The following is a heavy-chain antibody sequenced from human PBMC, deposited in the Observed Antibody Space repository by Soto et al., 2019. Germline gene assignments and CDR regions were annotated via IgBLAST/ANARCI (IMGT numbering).Heavy chain of an antibody. CDR3: ARGGAAGTQTAWYYGMDV. D-gene: IGHD6-13*01. J-gene: IGHJ6*02. CDR1: GGTFSSYA. V-gene: IGHV1-69*06. Sequence: QVQLVQYGAEVKKPGSSVKVSCKSSGGTFSSYAISWVRQAPGQGLEWMGGIIHIFGPANYEQKFQGRVTITADKSTSTDYMELSRLRSEDTAVYDCARGGAAGTQTAWYYGMDVWGQGTTVTVSS. CDR2: IIHIFGPA.